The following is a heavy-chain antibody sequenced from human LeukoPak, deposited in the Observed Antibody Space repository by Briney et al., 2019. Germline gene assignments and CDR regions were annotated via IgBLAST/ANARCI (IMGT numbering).Heavy chain of an antibody. CDR1: GDSISNSNYY. D-gene: IGHD2-15*01. J-gene: IGHJ4*02. CDR3: ARHRDRYLGYSFDY. Sequence: SETLSLTCTVSGDSISNSNYYWGWIRQPPGKGLEWIGSTYYSGNTYYNPSLKSRVTISVDTSKNQFSLKLSSVTAADTAVYYCARHRDRYLGYSFDYWGQGTL. CDR2: TYYSGNT. V-gene: IGHV4-39*01.